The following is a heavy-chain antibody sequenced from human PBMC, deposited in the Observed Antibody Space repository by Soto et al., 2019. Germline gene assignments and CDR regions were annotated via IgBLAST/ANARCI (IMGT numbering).Heavy chain of an antibody. V-gene: IGHV3-30*18. CDR1: GFTFSSYG. Sequence: QVQLVESGGGVVQPGRSLRLSCAASGFTFSSYGMHWVRQAPGKGLEWVALISYDGSNKYYADSVKGRFTISRDNSKSTLYLQMTSLRTEATAVYYCAKDLGHGGRGAFDIWGQGTMVTVSS. D-gene: IGHD7-27*01. J-gene: IGHJ3*02. CDR3: AKDLGHGGRGAFDI. CDR2: ISYDGSNK.